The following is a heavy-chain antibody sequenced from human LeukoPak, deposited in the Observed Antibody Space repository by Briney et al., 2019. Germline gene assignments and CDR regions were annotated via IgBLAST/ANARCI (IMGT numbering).Heavy chain of an antibody. D-gene: IGHD2-15*01. CDR3: ARNPGYCSGGSCYWYFDF. CDR2: IYDSGST. V-gene: IGHV4-59*08. Sequence: SETLSLTCTVSGGSISSYYWSWIRQPPGKGLEWIGYIYDSGSTNYNPSLKSRVTISVDTSKKQFSLKLSSVIVTDTAVYYCARNPGYCSGGSCYWYFDFWGRGTLVTVSS. J-gene: IGHJ2*01. CDR1: GGSISSYY.